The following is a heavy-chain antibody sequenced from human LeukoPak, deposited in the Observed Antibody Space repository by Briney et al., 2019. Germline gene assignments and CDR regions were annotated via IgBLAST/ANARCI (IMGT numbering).Heavy chain of an antibody. D-gene: IGHD3-10*01. CDR1: GGSFSGYY. J-gene: IGHJ4*02. V-gene: IGHV4-34*01. CDR2: INHSGST. CDR3: ARAELLWFGEPPRPPDC. Sequence: SETLSLTCAVYGGSFSGYYWSWIRQPPGKGLEWIGEINHSGSTNYNPSLKSRVTISVDTSKNQFSLKLSSVTAADTAVYYCARAELLWFGEPPRPPDCWGQGTLVTVSS.